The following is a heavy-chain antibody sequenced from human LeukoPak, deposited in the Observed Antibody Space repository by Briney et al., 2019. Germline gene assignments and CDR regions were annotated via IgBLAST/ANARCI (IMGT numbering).Heavy chain of an antibody. D-gene: IGHD3-9*01. J-gene: IGHJ5*02. V-gene: IGHV4-4*07. Sequence: SETLSLTCTVSGSSISSYYWSWIRQPAGKGLEWIGRIYTSGSTNYNPSLKSRVTMSVDTSKNQFSLKLSSVTAADTAVYYCARTYDILTGPWFDPWGQGTLVNVSS. CDR1: GSSISSYY. CDR2: IYTSGST. CDR3: ARTYDILTGPWFDP.